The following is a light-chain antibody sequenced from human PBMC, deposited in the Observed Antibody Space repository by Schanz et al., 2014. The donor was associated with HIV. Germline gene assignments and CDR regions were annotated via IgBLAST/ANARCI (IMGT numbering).Light chain of an antibody. V-gene: IGKV1-17*01. J-gene: IGKJ2*01. CDR3: LQHNTFPYT. Sequence: DIQMTQSPSSLSASVGDRVTIACRASQTISNYLIWYQQKPGKAPNLLIFEASSLKGGVPSRFSGSGSGTEFTLTINSLQPEDFATYYCLQHNTFPYTFGRGTKLEIK. CDR1: QTISNY. CDR2: EAS.